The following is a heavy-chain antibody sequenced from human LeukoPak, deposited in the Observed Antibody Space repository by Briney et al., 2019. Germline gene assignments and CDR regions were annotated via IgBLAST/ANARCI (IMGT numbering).Heavy chain of an antibody. Sequence: GGSLRLSCAGSGFTFSSYSMNWVRQAPGKGLEWVSSISTSSSYIYYADSVEGRFTISRDNAKNSLYLQMNSLRAEDTAVYSCARGADGVSSNSRGWFDPWGQGTLVTVSS. J-gene: IGHJ5*02. CDR3: ARGADGVSSNSRGWFDP. D-gene: IGHD2-15*01. CDR1: GFTFSSYS. V-gene: IGHV3-21*01. CDR2: ISTSSSYI.